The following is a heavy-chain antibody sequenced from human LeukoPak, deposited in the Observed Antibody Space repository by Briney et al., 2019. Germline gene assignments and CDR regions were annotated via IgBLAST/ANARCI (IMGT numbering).Heavy chain of an antibody. Sequence: GGSLRLSCAASGFTFSSYGMHWVRQAPGKGLEWVAVISYDGSNKYYADSVKGRFTISRDNSKNTLYLQMNSLRAEDTAVYYCAKEIGYCSSTSCYGEYYYYGMDVWGQGTTVTV. CDR1: GFTFSSYG. V-gene: IGHV3-30*18. CDR2: ISYDGSNK. J-gene: IGHJ6*02. CDR3: AKEIGYCSSTSCYGEYYYYGMDV. D-gene: IGHD2-2*01.